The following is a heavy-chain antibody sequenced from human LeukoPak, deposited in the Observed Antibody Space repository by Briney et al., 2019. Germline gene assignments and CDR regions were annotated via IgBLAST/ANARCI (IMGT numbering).Heavy chain of an antibody. J-gene: IGHJ3*01. CDR3: ASGRIISSSDAFDV. Sequence: GASVKVSCKAFVYTSIPHYMHWGRQAPGQGLEWMGWINSNSGGTKYAQKFQGSVIMTRDTSISTAYMELSRLKSDDTAVYYVASGRIISSSDAFDVWGQGTTVTVSS. D-gene: IGHD1-26*01. CDR1: VYTSIPHY. CDR2: INSNSGGT. V-gene: IGHV1-2*02.